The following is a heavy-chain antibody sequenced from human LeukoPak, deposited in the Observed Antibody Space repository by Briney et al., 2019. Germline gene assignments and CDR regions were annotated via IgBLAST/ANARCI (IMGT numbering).Heavy chain of an antibody. V-gene: IGHV3-64*01. CDR1: GFTFSSYG. CDR3: ARGGATSAYGMDV. J-gene: IGHJ6*02. D-gene: IGHD2-2*01. Sequence: GGSLRLSCAASGFTFSSYGMHWVRQAPGKGLECLSAISSNGGSTYYANSVKGRFTISRDNSKNTLYLQMGSLRAEDMAVYYCARGGATSAYGMDVWGQGTTVTVSS. CDR2: ISSNGGST.